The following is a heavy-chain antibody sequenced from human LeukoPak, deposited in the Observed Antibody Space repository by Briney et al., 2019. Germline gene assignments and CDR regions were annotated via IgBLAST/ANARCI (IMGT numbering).Heavy chain of an antibody. CDR3: ARHSDVIGAI. CDR1: GYTFTHQW. V-gene: IGHV5-51*01. Sequence: GESLKISCKASGYTFTHQWIGWVRQKSGSGLEWMGIIYPRDSDTRYIPSFQGHVSISADTSINTAYLEWSRLEASDAAIYYCARHSDVIGAIWGQGTLVTVSS. D-gene: IGHD3-10*01. J-gene: IGHJ4*02. CDR2: IYPRDSDT.